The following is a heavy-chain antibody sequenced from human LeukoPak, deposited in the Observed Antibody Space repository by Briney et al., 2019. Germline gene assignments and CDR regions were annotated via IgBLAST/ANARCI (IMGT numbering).Heavy chain of an antibody. D-gene: IGHD6-19*01. V-gene: IGHV4-39*01. Sequence: GSLRLSCAASGFTFSSYWMSWVRQPPGKGLEWIGSIYYSGSTYYNPSLKSRVTISVDTSKNQFSLKLSSVTAADTAVYYCARRTIMSSGWYEEFDYWGQGTLVTVSS. CDR1: GFTFSSYW. CDR3: ARRTIMSSGWYEEFDY. J-gene: IGHJ4*02. CDR2: IYYSGST.